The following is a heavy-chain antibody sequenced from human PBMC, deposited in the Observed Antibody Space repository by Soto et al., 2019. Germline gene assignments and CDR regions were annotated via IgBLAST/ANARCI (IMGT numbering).Heavy chain of an antibody. D-gene: IGHD5-12*01. Sequence: QVQLVESGGGVVQPGRSLRLSCAASGLTFSRYAMHWVRQAPGKGLEWVAVISHGGSNKYYADSVRGRFTISRDNSNNMQYLQMNRLRAEDTDVEYCARDREGYSGFDYPAYWGQGTLVTVSS. CDR3: ARDREGYSGFDYPAY. CDR1: GLTFSRYA. J-gene: IGHJ4*02. V-gene: IGHV3-30-3*01. CDR2: ISHGGSNK.